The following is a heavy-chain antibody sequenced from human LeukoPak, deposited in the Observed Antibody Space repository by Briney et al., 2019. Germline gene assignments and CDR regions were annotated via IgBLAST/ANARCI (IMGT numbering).Heavy chain of an antibody. J-gene: IGHJ1*01. CDR2: IHHSGST. V-gene: IGHV4-38-2*02. CDR3: ARAYGGNSQYFQH. CDR1: GYSLSSGYY. D-gene: IGHD4-23*01. Sequence: SETLSLTCTVSGYSLSSGYYWGWIRPPPGKGLEWIGSIHHSGSTNYNPSLKSRVTISLDTSKNQFSLKLSSVTAADTAVYYCARAYGGNSQYFQHWGQGTLVTVSS.